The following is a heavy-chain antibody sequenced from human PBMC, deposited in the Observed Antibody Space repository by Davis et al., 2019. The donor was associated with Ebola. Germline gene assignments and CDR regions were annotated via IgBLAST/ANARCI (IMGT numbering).Heavy chain of an antibody. CDR2: INHSGSR. J-gene: IGHJ4*02. V-gene: IGHV4-61*01. CDR3: ARTGYFGSGDY. CDR1: GGSISSSSYY. D-gene: IGHD3-10*01. Sequence: MPSETLSLTCTVSGGSISSSSYYWSWIRQPPGKGLEWIGHINHSGSRNYNPSLKSRVTISEDTSKNQFSLKLNSVTAADTAVYYCARTGYFGSGDYWGQGNLVTVSS.